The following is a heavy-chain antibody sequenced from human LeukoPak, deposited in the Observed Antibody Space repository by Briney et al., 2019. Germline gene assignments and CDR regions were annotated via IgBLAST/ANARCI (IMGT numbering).Heavy chain of an antibody. CDR2: INWNGGST. J-gene: IGHJ4*02. CDR3: AKSGSVGRWY. V-gene: IGHV3-23*01. D-gene: IGHD5/OR15-5a*01. Sequence: GGSLRLSCAASGFTFSSYAMNWVRQAPGKGLEWVSGINWNGGSTGYADSVKGRFTISRDNSKNTLYLQMNSLRAADTAVYYCAKSGSVGRWYWGQGTLVTVSS. CDR1: GFTFSSYA.